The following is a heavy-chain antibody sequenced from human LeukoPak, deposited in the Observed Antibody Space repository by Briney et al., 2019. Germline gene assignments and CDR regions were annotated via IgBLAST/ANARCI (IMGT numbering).Heavy chain of an antibody. CDR3: ARARSDVDTENWFDP. D-gene: IGHD5-18*01. CDR2: ISSSSSTI. J-gene: IGHJ5*02. Sequence: QPGGSLRLSCAASGFTFSSYSMNWVRQAPGKGLEWVSYISSSSSTIYYADSVKGRFTISRDNAKNTLYLRMNSLRAEDTAVYYCARARSDVDTENWFDPWGQGTLVTVSS. V-gene: IGHV3-48*04. CDR1: GFTFSSYS.